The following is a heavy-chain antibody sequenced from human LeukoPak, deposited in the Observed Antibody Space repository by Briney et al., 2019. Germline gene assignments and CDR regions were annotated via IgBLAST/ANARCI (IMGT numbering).Heavy chain of an antibody. CDR1: GFTFSSYG. CDR3: ARDPYGDYARYFDY. J-gene: IGHJ4*02. V-gene: IGHV3-30*03. Sequence: GGSLRLSCAASGFTFSSYGMHWVRQAPGKGLEWVAVISYDGSNKYYADSVKGRFTISRDNSKNTLYLQMNSLKTEDTAVYYCARDPYGDYARYFDYWGQGTLVTVSS. D-gene: IGHD4-17*01. CDR2: ISYDGSNK.